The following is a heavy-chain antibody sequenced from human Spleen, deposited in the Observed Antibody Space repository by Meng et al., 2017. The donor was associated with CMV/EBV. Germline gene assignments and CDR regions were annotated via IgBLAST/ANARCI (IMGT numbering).Heavy chain of an antibody. V-gene: IGHV3-30-3*01. J-gene: IGHJ3*01. D-gene: IGHD4-17*01. CDR2: ISSDGSNK. CDR1: AFTFSRFR. CDR3: ARAHHRNDYGDYVDALNV. Sequence: GGSLRLSCAASAFTFSRFRMQWVRQAPGKGLEWVALISSDGSNKQYADSVKGRFTIPRNNPRNTFYLKMTILRSEDTAIYFCARAHHRNDYGDYVDALNVWGRGTTVTVSS.